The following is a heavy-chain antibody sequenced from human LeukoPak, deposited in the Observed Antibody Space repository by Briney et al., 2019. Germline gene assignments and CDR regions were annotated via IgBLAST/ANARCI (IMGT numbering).Heavy chain of an antibody. CDR3: ARDPQYCSSTSCYARYYFDY. V-gene: IGHV1-24*01. J-gene: IGHJ4*02. D-gene: IGHD2-2*01. CDR1: GYTLTELS. Sequence: ASVKVSCKVSGYTLTELSMHWVRQAPGKGLEWMGGFDPEDGETIYAQKFQGRVTMTEDTSTDTAYMELSSLRSEDTAVYYCARDPQYCSSTSCYARYYFDYWGQGTLVTVSS. CDR2: FDPEDGET.